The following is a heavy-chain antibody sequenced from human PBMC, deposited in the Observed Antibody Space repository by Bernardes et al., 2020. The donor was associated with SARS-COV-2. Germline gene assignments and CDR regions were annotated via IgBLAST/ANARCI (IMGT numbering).Heavy chain of an antibody. CDR1: GGSIITSDW. CDR2: IYHRGST. J-gene: IGHJ4*02. CDR3: ARGKMLRAFDY. Sequence: SETLSLTCAVSGGSIITSDWWSWIRQSPGKGLEWIGEIYHRGSTNYNPSLTSRISSSVDKSKNQFSLNLNSVTAADTAIYYCARGKMLRAFDYWGQGSLVTVSS. D-gene: IGHD3-10*02. V-gene: IGHV4-4*02.